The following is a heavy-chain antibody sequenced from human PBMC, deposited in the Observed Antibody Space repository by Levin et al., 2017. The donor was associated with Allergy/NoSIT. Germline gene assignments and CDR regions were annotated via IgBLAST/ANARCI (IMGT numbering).Heavy chain of an antibody. CDR3: ARDPMDYDGSGSPSDY. Sequence: KISCKASGGTFSSYAISWVRQAPGQGLEWMGGIIPIFGTANYAQKFQGRVTITADESTSTAYMELSSLRSEDTAVYYCARDPMDYDGSGSPSDYWGQGTLVTVSS. D-gene: IGHD3-10*01. CDR2: IIPIFGTA. V-gene: IGHV1-69*01. J-gene: IGHJ4*02. CDR1: GGTFSSYA.